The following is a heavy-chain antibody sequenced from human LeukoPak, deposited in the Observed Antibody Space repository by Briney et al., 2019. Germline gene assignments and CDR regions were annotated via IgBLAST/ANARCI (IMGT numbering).Heavy chain of an antibody. J-gene: IGHJ4*02. CDR1: GYTLTQLS. CDR3: ANTGYSSRRYFDY. CDR2: FDPEDDEI. Sequence: ASVKVSCKVSGYTLTQLSIHWVRQAPGKGLEWMGGFDPEDDEIIYAQKFQGRITVTEDTSANTAYMELSSLTSEDTAMYYCANTGYSSRRYFDYWGQGTLVTVSS. D-gene: IGHD6-13*01. V-gene: IGHV1-24*01.